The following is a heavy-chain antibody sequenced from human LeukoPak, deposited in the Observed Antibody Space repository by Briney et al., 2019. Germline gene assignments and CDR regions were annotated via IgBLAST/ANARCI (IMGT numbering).Heavy chain of an antibody. CDR1: GYTFTSYY. D-gene: IGHD3-3*01. V-gene: IGHV1-46*01. CDR3: ARNYDFWSGYYYYYMDV. Sequence: ASVKVSCKASGYTFTSYYMHWVRQAPGQGLEWMGIINPSGGSTSYAQKFQGRVTMTRDTSTSTVYMELSSLRSEDTAVYYCARNYDFWSGYYYYYMDVWGKGTTVTVSS. J-gene: IGHJ6*03. CDR2: INPSGGST.